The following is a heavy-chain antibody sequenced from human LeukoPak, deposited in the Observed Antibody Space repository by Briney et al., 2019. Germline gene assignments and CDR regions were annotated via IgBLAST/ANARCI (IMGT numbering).Heavy chain of an antibody. Sequence: SETLSLTCTVSGASISSHYWSWIRQPAGKGLEWIGRLSTTGATNYSPSLRSRVTLSRDTSRNQFSLKLNSVTAADTAIYYCAREADMARPFDYWGQGTLVTVSS. CDR1: GASISSHY. V-gene: IGHV4-4*07. D-gene: IGHD5-24*01. CDR3: AREADMARPFDY. CDR2: LSTTGAT. J-gene: IGHJ4*02.